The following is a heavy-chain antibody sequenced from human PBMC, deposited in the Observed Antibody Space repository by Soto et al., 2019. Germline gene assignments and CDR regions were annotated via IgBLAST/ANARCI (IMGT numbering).Heavy chain of an antibody. J-gene: IGHJ4*02. V-gene: IGHV4-59*01. Sequence: SETLSLTCTVSGGSISSYYWSWIRQPPGKGLEWIGYIYYSGSTNYNPSLKSRVTISVDTSKNQFSLKLSSVTAADTAVYYCARDGYYYDSSGYKRVYYFAYGGQGTLVTVSS. CDR1: GGSISSYY. CDR2: IYYSGST. CDR3: ARDGYYYDSSGYKRVYYFAY. D-gene: IGHD3-22*01.